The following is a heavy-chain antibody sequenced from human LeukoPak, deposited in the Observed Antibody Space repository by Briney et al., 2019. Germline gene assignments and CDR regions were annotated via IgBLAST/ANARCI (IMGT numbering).Heavy chain of an antibody. CDR1: GFTFSDHY. Sequence: GGSLRLSCAASGFTFSDHYMDWVRQAPGKGLEWVGRIRKKPNSYTTEYAAFVKGRFTISRDDSKNSLYLQMNSLITEDTAVYYCARAVTVALDYWGQGTLVTVSS. D-gene: IGHD4-23*01. CDR3: ARAVTVALDY. J-gene: IGHJ4*02. CDR2: IRKKPNSYTT. V-gene: IGHV3-72*01.